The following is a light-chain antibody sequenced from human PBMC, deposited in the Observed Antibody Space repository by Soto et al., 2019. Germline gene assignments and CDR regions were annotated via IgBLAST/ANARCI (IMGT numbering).Light chain of an antibody. V-gene: IGKV3-15*01. CDR2: GAS. J-gene: IGKJ5*01. CDR3: QQYNNWPPFT. CDR1: QSVSSN. Sequence: FVLTQYPKTLSLSQGEIATLSCNASQSVSSNLAWYQQKPGQAPRLLIYGASTRATGIPARFSGSGSGTEFTLTISSLQSEDFAVYYCQQYNNWPPFTFGQGTRLEVK.